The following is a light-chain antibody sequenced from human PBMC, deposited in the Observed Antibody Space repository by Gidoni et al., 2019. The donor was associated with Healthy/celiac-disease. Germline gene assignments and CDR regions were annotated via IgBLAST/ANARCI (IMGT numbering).Light chain of an antibody. CDR1: QRVLYSSNNKNY. Sequence: DIVMTQAPDSLAVSLVERATINCKSSQRVLYSSNNKNYLAWYQQKPGQPPKLLIYWASTRESGVPDRFSGSGSGTDFTLTISSLQAEDVAVYYCQQYYATPFTFGPGTKVNIK. CDR2: WAS. CDR3: QQYYATPFT. J-gene: IGKJ3*01. V-gene: IGKV4-1*01.